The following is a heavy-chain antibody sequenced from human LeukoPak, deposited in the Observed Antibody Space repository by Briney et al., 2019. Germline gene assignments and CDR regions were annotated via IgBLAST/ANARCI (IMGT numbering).Heavy chain of an antibody. CDR3: ARLSDSSGYAAFDI. CDR2: IYSGGNT. J-gene: IGHJ3*02. V-gene: IGHV3-66*01. Sequence: GGSLRLSCAASGFSVSDTYMGWVRPAPGKGLEWVSVIYSGGNTYYPDSVKGRSTISRDNSKNTLLLEMNSLRAEDTAVYYCARLSDSSGYAAFDIWGQGTMVTVSS. D-gene: IGHD3-22*01. CDR1: GFSVSDTY.